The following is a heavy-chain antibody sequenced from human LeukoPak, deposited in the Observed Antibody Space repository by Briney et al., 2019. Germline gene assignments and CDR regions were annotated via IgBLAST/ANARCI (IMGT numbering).Heavy chain of an antibody. CDR1: GVTFSSDG. D-gene: IGHD2-2*02. CDR2: IWDDGSNK. J-gene: IGHJ4*02. V-gene: IGHV3-33*03. Sequence: GGSLRLSCAASGVTFSSDGVHRGRQAPGKGRGGGGVIWDDGSNKYYADSVKGRVTTSREKSKNTLCLQRSSLRGEGTAVYYLPNVRFVVLPDAIRYWGQGTLLPVSS. CDR3: PNVRFVVLPDAIRY.